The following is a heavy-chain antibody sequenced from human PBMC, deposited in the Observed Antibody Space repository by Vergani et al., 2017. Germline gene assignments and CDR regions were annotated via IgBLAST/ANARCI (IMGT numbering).Heavy chain of an antibody. CDR3: ARECTGGGCPDNYGMDV. Sequence: VQLVESGGGLVKPGGSLRLSCAASGFTFSDFSMSWVRQAPGKGLEWVAFIGSSGPYINYADSVKGRFVISRDNTNNSLFLQWRSLIAEDAAVYYCARECTGGGCPDNYGMDVWCQGATVTVSS. CDR1: GFTFSDFS. D-gene: IGHD2-8*02. V-gene: IGHV3-21*06. J-gene: IGHJ6*02. CDR2: IGSSGPYI.